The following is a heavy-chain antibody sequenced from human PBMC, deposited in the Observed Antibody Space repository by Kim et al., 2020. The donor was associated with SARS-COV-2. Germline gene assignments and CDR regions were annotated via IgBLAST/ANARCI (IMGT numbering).Heavy chain of an antibody. V-gene: IGHV1-69*13. CDR2: IIPIFGTA. Sequence: SVKVSCKASGGTFSSYAISWVRQAPGQGLEWMGGIIPIFGTANYAQKFQGRVTITADESTSTAYMELSSLRSEDTAVYYCARDRLRLLSIYCSSTSCYPADAFDIWGQGTMVTVSS. D-gene: IGHD2-2*01. J-gene: IGHJ3*02. CDR1: GGTFSSYA. CDR3: ARDRLRLLSIYCSSTSCYPADAFDI.